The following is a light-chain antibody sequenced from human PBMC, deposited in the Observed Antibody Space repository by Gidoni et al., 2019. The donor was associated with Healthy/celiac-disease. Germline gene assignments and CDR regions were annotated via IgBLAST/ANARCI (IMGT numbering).Light chain of an antibody. CDR1: QCISSY. CDR2: AAS. V-gene: IGKV1D-8*01. CDR3: QQYYSFPRT. Sequence: VIWMPQSPSLLTASTGDRVTISCRMSQCISSYLAWYQQKPGKVPELLIYAASTLQSGVPSRFSGSGSGTDFTLTISCLQSEDFATYYCQQYYSFPRTFGQGTKVEIK. J-gene: IGKJ1*01.